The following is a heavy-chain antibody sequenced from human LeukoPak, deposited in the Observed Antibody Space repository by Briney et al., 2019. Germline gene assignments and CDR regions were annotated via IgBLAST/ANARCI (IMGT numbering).Heavy chain of an antibody. CDR2: INHGGST. CDR1: GGSISSYY. Sequence: SETLSLTCTVSGGSISSYYWSWIRQPPGTGLEWIGEINHGGSTKYNASLMSRVTISVDTSKNQFSLELNSVTAADTAVYYCARGQRWHNWFDPWGQGTLVTVSS. J-gene: IGHJ5*02. CDR3: ARGQRWHNWFDP. V-gene: IGHV4-34*01. D-gene: IGHD6-13*01.